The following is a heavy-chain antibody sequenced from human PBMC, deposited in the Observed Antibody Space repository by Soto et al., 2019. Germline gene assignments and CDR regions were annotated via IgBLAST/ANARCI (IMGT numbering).Heavy chain of an antibody. CDR2: FWTDGTTK. CDR3: AKGGLYNSSWYEGY. Sequence: QVQLVESGGGVVQPGGSLRLSCDTSGFAVSSSVMHWVRQAPGKGLEWVAVFWTDGTTKYYADSVKGRFTISRDYSKNTLDLQLNSLTVDDTAVYYCAKGGLYNSSWYEGYWGQGTLVTVSS. V-gene: IGHV3-33*06. CDR1: GFAVSSSV. J-gene: IGHJ4*02. D-gene: IGHD6-13*01.